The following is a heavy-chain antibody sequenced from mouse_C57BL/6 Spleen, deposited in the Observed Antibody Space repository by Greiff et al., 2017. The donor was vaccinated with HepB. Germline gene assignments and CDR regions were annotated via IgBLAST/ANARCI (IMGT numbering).Heavy chain of an antibody. CDR1: GYTFTDYY. V-gene: IGHV1-76*01. Sequence: QVQLQQSGAELVRPGASVKLSCKASGYTFTDYYINWVKQRPGQGLEWIARIYPGSGNTYYNEKFKGKATLTAEKSSSTAYMQLSSLTSEDSAVYFCSYYYGSSYERFAYWGQGTLVTVSA. CDR2: IYPGSGNT. J-gene: IGHJ3*01. CDR3: SYYYGSSYERFAY. D-gene: IGHD1-1*01.